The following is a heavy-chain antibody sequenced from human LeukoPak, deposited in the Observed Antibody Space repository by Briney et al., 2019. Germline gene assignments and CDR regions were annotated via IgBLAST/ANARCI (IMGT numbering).Heavy chain of an antibody. CDR1: GFTFSNYW. D-gene: IGHD6-19*01. Sequence: GGSLRLSCVGSGFTFSNYWTQWVRQVPGKGLTWISYIKSDGSGTNYADSVKGRFTISRGNAKNTLYLQLSSLRAEDTAVYYCARSSSWGNWFDPWGQGTLVTVSS. CDR3: ARSSSWGNWFDP. CDR2: IKSDGSGT. J-gene: IGHJ5*02. V-gene: IGHV3-74*01.